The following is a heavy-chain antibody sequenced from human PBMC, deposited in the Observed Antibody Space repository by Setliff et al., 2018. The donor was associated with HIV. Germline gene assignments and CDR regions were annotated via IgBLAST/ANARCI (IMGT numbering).Heavy chain of an antibody. CDR1: GFTFSNYA. D-gene: IGHD2-15*01. Sequence: PGGSLRLSCAASGFTFSNYAMSWVRQAPGKGLEWVSSISGSGNSAYYADSVKGRFTISRDNSKDTLYLQMNSLRAEDTAVYYCARLIGDCSAGSCYGSDRVLEYWGQGTLVTVSS. J-gene: IGHJ4*02. CDR2: ISGSGNSA. CDR3: ARLIGDCSAGSCYGSDRVLEY. V-gene: IGHV3-23*01.